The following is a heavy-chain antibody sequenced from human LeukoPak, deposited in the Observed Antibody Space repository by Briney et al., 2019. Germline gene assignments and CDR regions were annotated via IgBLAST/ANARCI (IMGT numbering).Heavy chain of an antibody. Sequence: GGSLRLSCAASGFTFSSYAMSWVRQAPGKGLEGVSAISGSGGSTYYADSVKGRFTISRDNSKNTLYLQMNSLRAEDTAVYYCAKDSFARYQLLKDYYYGMDVWGQGTTVTVSS. CDR3: AKDSFARYQLLKDYYYGMDV. J-gene: IGHJ6*02. CDR1: GFTFSSYA. CDR2: ISGSGGST. D-gene: IGHD2-2*01. V-gene: IGHV3-23*01.